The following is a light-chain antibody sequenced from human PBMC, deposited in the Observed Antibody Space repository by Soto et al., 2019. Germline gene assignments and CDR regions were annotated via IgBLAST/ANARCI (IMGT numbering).Light chain of an antibody. CDR3: SSYTDRSNYV. CDR2: QVT. J-gene: IGLJ1*01. V-gene: IGLV2-14*01. CDR1: RSDLAIYNY. Sequence: QSVLTQPASVSGSPGQSITISCTGTRSDLAIYNYVSWYQQQPGKAPKLMIYQVTNRPSGVSNRFSGSRSGNTASLTISGIQADDEDDYYCSSYTDRSNYVFGTGTKVTVL.